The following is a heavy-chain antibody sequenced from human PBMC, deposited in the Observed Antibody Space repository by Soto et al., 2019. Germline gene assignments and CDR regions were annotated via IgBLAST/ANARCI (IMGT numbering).Heavy chain of an antibody. Sequence: QITLKESGPTLVKPTETLTLTCSFSGFSLSTSGVGVGWIRQPPEKALEWLALIFWDDDKHYSPSLKSRLTITKDTSKNQVVLTLTNVDPVDTATYYCARILTGTGGHFDYWGQGTLVTVSS. CDR2: IFWDDDK. J-gene: IGHJ4*02. CDR3: ARILTGTGGHFDY. D-gene: IGHD1-1*01. V-gene: IGHV2-5*02. CDR1: GFSLSTSGVG.